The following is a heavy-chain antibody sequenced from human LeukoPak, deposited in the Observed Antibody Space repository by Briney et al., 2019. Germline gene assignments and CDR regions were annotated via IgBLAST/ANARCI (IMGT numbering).Heavy chain of an antibody. CDR2: IIPIFGTA. V-gene: IGHV1-69*05. D-gene: IGHD3-3*01. CDR3: ARGDVLRFLEWSPYSGDYYYYMDV. Sequence: SVKVSCKASGGTFSSYAISWVRQAPGQGLEWMGRIIPIFGTANYAQKFQGRVTITTDESTSTAYMELSSLRSEDSAVYYCARGDVLRFLEWSPYSGDYYYYMDVWGKGTTVTVSS. J-gene: IGHJ6*03. CDR1: GGTFSSYA.